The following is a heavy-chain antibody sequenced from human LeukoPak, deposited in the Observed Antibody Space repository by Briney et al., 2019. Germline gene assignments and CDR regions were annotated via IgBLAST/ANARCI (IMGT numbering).Heavy chain of an antibody. CDR2: IIPIFGTA. D-gene: IGHD6-6*01. V-gene: IGHV1-69*13. CDR3: ARGSIAAGYWFDP. CDR1: GGTFSSYA. Sequence: SVKVSCKASGGTFSSYAISWVRQAPGQGLEWMGGIIPIFGTANYAQKFQGRVTITADESTSTAYMELSSLKSEDTAVYYCARGSIAAGYWFDPWGQGTLVTVSS. J-gene: IGHJ5*02.